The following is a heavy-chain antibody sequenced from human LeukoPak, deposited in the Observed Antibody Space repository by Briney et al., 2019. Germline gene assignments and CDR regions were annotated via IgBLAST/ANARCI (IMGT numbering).Heavy chain of an antibody. J-gene: IGHJ4*02. Sequence: GGSLRLSCAASGFTGSSNYRSWVRQAPGKGLEWVSVIYSGGNTYYADSVKGRFTISRDNSKNTLYLQMNSLRGEDTAVYYCVRDEGFHGSGSNWGQGTLVTVSS. CDR1: GFTGSSNY. CDR2: IYSGGNT. V-gene: IGHV3-66*01. CDR3: VRDEGFHGSGSN. D-gene: IGHD3-10*01.